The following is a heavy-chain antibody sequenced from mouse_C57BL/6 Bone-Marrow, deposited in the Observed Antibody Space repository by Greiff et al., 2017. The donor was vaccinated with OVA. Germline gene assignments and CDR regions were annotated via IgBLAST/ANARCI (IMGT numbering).Heavy chain of an antibody. CDR2: ISSGGDYI. CDR3: TRALTTVVATGYFDV. J-gene: IGHJ1*03. V-gene: IGHV5-9-1*02. CDR1: GFTFSSYA. Sequence: EVKLEESGEGLVKPGGSLKLSCAASGFTFSSYAMSWVRQTPEKRLEWVAYISSGGDYIYYADTVKGRFTISRDNARNTLYLQMSSLKSEDTAMYYCTRALTTVVATGYFDVWGTGTTVTVSS. D-gene: IGHD1-1*01.